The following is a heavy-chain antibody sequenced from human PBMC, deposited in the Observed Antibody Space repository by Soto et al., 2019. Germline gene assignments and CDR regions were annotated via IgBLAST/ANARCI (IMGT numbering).Heavy chain of an antibody. D-gene: IGHD5-12*01. CDR1: GFTFSYYY. CDR2: ISSSSSYT. V-gene: IGHV3-11*06. J-gene: IGHJ4*02. Sequence: PGGSLRLSCAASGFTFSYYYMSWIRQAPGKGLEWVSYISSSSSYTNYADSVKGRFTISRDNAKNSLYLQMNCLRAEDTAVYYCARDGDVVAPFDYWGQGTLVTVSS. CDR3: ARDGDVVAPFDY.